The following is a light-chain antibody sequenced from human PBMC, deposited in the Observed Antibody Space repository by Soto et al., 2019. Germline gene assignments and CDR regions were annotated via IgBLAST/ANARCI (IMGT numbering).Light chain of an antibody. CDR2: RIF. V-gene: IGKV3-15*01. CDR1: QSVSGY. Sequence: EIFMTQSPGTLSVFPGERVTLSCRASQSVSGYLDWFQQKPGQAPRLVLQRIFIRAIGVPARFSGSGSVSVLSLPISSLVFDYFAIYYCPQRQYWPPSTFAQGIRVEMK. CDR3: PQRQYWPPST. J-gene: IGKJ5*01.